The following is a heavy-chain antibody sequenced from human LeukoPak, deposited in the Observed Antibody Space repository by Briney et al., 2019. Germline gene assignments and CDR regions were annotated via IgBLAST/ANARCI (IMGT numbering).Heavy chain of an antibody. J-gene: IGHJ6*03. Sequence: PSETLSLTCTVSGGSISSYNWSWIRQPPGKGLEWIGYIYYSGSTNYNPSLKSRVTISVDTSKNQFSLKLSSVTAADTAVYYCARTQTTVTHPDYYYYYMDVWGKGTTVTVSS. CDR1: GGSISSYN. D-gene: IGHD4-11*01. V-gene: IGHV4-59*01. CDR2: IYYSGST. CDR3: ARTQTTVTHPDYYYYYMDV.